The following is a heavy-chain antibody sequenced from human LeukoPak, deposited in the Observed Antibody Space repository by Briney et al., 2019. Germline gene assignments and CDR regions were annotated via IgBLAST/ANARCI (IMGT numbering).Heavy chain of an antibody. V-gene: IGHV3-48*03. D-gene: IGHD3-3*01. CDR1: GFTFSSYE. CDR2: ISSSGSTI. Sequence: GGSLRLSCAASGFTFSSYEMNWVRQAPGKGLEWVSYISSSGSTIYYADSVKGRFTISRDNAKNSLYLQMNSLRAEDTAVYYCAKGGGYDFWSGGFDYWGQGTLGTVSS. CDR3: AKGGGYDFWSGGFDY. J-gene: IGHJ4*02.